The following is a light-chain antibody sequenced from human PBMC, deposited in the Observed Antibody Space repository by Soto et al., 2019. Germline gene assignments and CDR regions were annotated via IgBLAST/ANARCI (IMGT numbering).Light chain of an antibody. CDR2: GAS. CDR1: ESVSDNY. J-gene: IGKJ4*01. CDR3: QQYGSSPLT. V-gene: IGKV3-20*01. Sequence: EIVLTQSPGTLSLSPWERATLSCMASESVSDNYLAWYQQRSGQAPRLVIYGASSRASAVPDRFSGSGSGADFTLTISRLEPEDFAVYYCQQYGSSPLTFGGGTKVDI.